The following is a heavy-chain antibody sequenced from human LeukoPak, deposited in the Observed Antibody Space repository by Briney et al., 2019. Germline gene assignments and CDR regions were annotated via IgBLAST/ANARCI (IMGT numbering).Heavy chain of an antibody. D-gene: IGHD1-26*01. CDR3: AKDSLVGATRGYYFDY. V-gene: IGHV3-9*01. Sequence: GGSLRLSCAASGFTFDDYAMHWVRQAPGKGLEWVSGISWNSGSIGYADSVKGRFTISRDNAKNSLYLQMNSLGAEDTALYYCAKDSLVGATRGYYFDYWGQGTLVTASS. CDR2: ISWNSGSI. CDR1: GFTFDDYA. J-gene: IGHJ4*02.